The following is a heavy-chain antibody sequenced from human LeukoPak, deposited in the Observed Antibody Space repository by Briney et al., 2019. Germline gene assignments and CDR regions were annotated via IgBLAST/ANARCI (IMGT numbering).Heavy chain of an antibody. Sequence: ASVKVSCKASGYTFTSYGISWVRQAPGQGLEWMGWISAYNGNTNYAQKLQGRVTMTTDTSTSTAYMELRSLRSDDTAVYYCASWSLGAWPYYFDYWGQGTLVTVSS. V-gene: IGHV1-18*01. CDR3: ASWSLGAWPYYFDY. CDR1: GYTFTSYG. J-gene: IGHJ4*02. CDR2: ISAYNGNT.